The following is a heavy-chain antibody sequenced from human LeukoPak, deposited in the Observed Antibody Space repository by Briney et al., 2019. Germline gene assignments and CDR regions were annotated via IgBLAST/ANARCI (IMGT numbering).Heavy chain of an antibody. CDR1: GYTFTSYG. CDR3: ARDYYDSSGYYGRGGADY. J-gene: IGHJ4*02. V-gene: IGHV1-18*01. CDR2: ISAYNGNT. D-gene: IGHD3-22*01. Sequence: ASVKVSCKASGYTFTSYGISWVRQAPGQGLEWMGWISAYNGNTNYAQKLQGRVAMTTDTSTSTAYMELRSLRSDDTAVYYCARDYYDSSGYYGRGGADYWGQGTLVTVSS.